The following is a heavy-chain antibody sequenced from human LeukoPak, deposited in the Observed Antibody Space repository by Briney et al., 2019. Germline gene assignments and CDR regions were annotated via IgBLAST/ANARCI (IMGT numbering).Heavy chain of an antibody. D-gene: IGHD3-22*01. Sequence: SETLSLTCTVSGGSISSYYWSWIRQPPGKGLEYIGYVFYSGSTNYNPSLKSRVTISVDTSKNQFSLKLSSVTAADTAVYYCARGRYYDSSGYPHFDYWGQGTLVTVSS. CDR3: ARGRYYDSSGYPHFDY. CDR1: GGSISSYY. V-gene: IGHV4-59*01. CDR2: VFYSGST. J-gene: IGHJ4*02.